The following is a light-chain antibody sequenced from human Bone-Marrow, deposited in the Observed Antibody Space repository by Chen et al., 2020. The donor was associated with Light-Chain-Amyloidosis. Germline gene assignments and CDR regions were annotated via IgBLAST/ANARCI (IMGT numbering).Light chain of an antibody. CDR2: AAS. CDR1: QSVSIY. Sequence: DIQMTQSPYSLSASVGDRVTITCRASQSVSIYLNWYQQKPGKAPKLLIYAASILQDGVPSRFSGSGSGTDFTLTISGLLPEDFATYYCQQSSSNPRTFGPGTKVDIK. J-gene: IGKJ3*01. CDR3: QQSSSNPRT. V-gene: IGKV1-39*01.